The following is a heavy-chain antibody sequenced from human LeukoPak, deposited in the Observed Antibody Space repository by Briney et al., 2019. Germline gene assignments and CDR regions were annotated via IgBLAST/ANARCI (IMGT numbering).Heavy chain of an antibody. CDR2: IYSGGST. CDR1: GFTLSSNY. J-gene: IGHJ6*02. CDR3: ASPLGRGYYYYYGMDV. D-gene: IGHD1-14*01. V-gene: IGHV3-66*01. Sequence: GGSLRLSCAASGFTLSSNYMSGVRQAPGEGLEWGSVIYSGGSTYYADSVKVRFTISRDNYKNKLYLQMNSLRAEDTAVYYCASPLGRGYYYYYGMDVWGQGTTVTVSS.